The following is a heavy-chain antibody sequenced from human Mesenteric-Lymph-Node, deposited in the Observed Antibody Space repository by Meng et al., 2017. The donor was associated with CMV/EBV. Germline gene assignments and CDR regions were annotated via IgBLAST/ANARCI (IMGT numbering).Heavy chain of an antibody. D-gene: IGHD4-17*01. CDR2: ISSSSSYI. Sequence: GSGFTCSSYSMSWVRQAPGKGLEWVSSISSSSSYIYYADSVKGRFTISRDNAKNSLYLQMNSLRAEDTAVYYCARERYGDYVRFDPWGQGTLVTVSS. CDR1: GFTCSSYS. V-gene: IGHV3-21*01. CDR3: ARERYGDYVRFDP. J-gene: IGHJ5*02.